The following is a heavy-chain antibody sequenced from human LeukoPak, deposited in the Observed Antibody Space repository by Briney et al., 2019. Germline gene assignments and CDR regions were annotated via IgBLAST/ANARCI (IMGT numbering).Heavy chain of an antibody. CDR2: IYYSGST. CDR1: GGSISSYY. V-gene: IGHV4-59*01. CDR3: ARVESSSWGLNYYYYYMDV. D-gene: IGHD6-13*01. Sequence: PSETLSLTCTVSGGSISSYYWSWIRQPPGKGLEWIGYIYYSGSTNYNPSLKSRVTISVDTSKNQFSLKLSSVTAADTAVYYRARVESSSWGLNYYYYYMDVWGKGTTVTVSS. J-gene: IGHJ6*03.